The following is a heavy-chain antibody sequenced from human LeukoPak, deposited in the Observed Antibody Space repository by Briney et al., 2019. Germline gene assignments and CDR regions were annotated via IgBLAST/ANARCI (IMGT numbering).Heavy chain of an antibody. CDR3: ARDREVRGANHYYYYYYMDV. CDR2: IYYTGTT. J-gene: IGHJ6*03. V-gene: IGHV4-39*02. Sequence: SETLSLTCTVSGCSISSSSYYWGWIRQPPGKGLEWIGTIYYTGTTYYNPSLESRITISVDTSKNQFSLKLTSVTAADTAVYFCARDREVRGANHYYYYYYMDVWGKGTTVTVSS. D-gene: IGHD3-10*01. CDR1: GCSISSSSYY.